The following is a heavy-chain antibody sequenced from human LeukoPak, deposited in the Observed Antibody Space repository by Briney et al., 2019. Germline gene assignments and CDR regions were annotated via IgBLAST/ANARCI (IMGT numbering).Heavy chain of an antibody. D-gene: IGHD3-9*01. V-gene: IGHV3-30*18. Sequence: PGGSLRLSCAASGFTFSSYGMHWVRQAPGKGLEWVAVISYDGSNKYYADSVKGRFTISRDNSKNTLYLQMNSLRAEDTAVYYCAKDRLGMDYEILTGLDYWGQGTLVTVSS. CDR1: GFTFSSYG. CDR3: AKDRLGMDYEILTGLDY. J-gene: IGHJ4*02. CDR2: ISYDGSNK.